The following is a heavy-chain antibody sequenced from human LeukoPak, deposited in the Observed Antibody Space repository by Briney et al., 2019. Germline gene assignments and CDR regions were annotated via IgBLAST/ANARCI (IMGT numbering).Heavy chain of an antibody. J-gene: IGHJ4*02. D-gene: IGHD2-21*02. CDR3: ARGTHIVVVTGGFDY. CDR2: ISYDGSNK. V-gene: IGHV3-30*04. Sequence: PGGSLRLSCAASGFTFSSCAMHWVRQAPGKGLEWVAVISYDGSNKYYADSVKGRFTISRDNSKNTLYLQMNSLRAEDTAVYYCARGTHIVVVTGGFDYWGQGTLVTVSS. CDR1: GFTFSSCA.